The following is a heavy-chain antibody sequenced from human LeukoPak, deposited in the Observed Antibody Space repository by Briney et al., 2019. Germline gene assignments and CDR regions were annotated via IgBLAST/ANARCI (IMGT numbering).Heavy chain of an antibody. CDR1: GFTFSSYE. CDR3: ARGGYYYDSSGYYYYFDY. V-gene: IGHV3-48*03. J-gene: IGHJ4*02. CDR2: ISSSGSTI. D-gene: IGHD3-22*01. Sequence: PGGSLRLSCAASGFTFSSYEMNWVRQAPGKGLEWVSYISSSGSTIYYADSVKGRFTISRDNAKNSLYLQMNSLRAEDTAVYYCARGGYYYDSSGYYYYFDYWGQGTLVTVSS.